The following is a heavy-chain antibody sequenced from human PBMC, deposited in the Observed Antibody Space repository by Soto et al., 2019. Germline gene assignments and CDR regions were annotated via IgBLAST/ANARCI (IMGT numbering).Heavy chain of an antibody. V-gene: IGHV1-69*01. CDR2: IIPIFGTA. CDR3: ARSWEDRTVTTRHYYYYGMDV. Sequence: QVQLVQSGAEVKKPGSSVKVSCKASGGTFSSYAISWVRQAPGQGLEWMGGIIPIFGTANYAQKFQGRVTITADESTSTAYMERSSLRSEDTAVYYCARSWEDRTVTTRHYYYYGMDVWGQGTTVTVSS. J-gene: IGHJ6*02. CDR1: GGTFSSYA. D-gene: IGHD4-17*01.